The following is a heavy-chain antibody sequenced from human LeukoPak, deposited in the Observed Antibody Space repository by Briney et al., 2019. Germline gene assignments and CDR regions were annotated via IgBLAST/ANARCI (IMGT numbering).Heavy chain of an antibody. Sequence: SVKVSCKASGGTFSSYAISWVRQAPGQGLEWMGGIIPIFGTANYAQKFQGRVTITADESTSTAYMELSSLRSEDTAVYYCARVSSQFSSWGSYFDYWGQETLVTVSS. CDR1: GGTFSSYA. CDR2: IIPIFGTA. J-gene: IGHJ4*02. CDR3: ARVSSQFSSWGSYFDY. V-gene: IGHV1-69*13. D-gene: IGHD3-16*01.